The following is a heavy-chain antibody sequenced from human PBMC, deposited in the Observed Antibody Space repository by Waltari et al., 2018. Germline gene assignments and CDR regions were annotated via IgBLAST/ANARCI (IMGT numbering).Heavy chain of an antibody. V-gene: IGHV1-69*02. CDR1: GGTFSSYT. J-gene: IGHJ1*01. CDR3: ATADSSGWPRGLYFQH. D-gene: IGHD6-19*01. Sequence: QVQLVQSGAEVKKPGSSVKVSCKASGGTFSSYTISWVRQAPGQGLEWMGRTIPIRGIANYAQNVHVRVTITEDTSTDTAYMELSSLRSEDTAVYYCATADSSGWPRGLYFQHWGQGTLVTVSS. CDR2: TIPIRGIA.